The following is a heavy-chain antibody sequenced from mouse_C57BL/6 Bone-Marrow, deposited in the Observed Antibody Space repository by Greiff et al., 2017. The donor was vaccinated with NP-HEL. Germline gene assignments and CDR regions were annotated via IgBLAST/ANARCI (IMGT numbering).Heavy chain of an antibody. CDR3: ARQKGSASRGYFDV. D-gene: IGHD3-1*01. CDR2: ISNGGGST. CDR1: GFTFSDYY. J-gene: IGHJ1*03. V-gene: IGHV5-12*01. Sequence: EVQLVESGGGLVQPGGSPKLSCAASGFTFSDYYMYWVRQTPEKRLEWVAYISNGGGSTYYPDTVKGRFTISRDNAKNTLYLQMSRLKSEDTAMYYCARQKGSASRGYFDVWGTGTTVTVSS.